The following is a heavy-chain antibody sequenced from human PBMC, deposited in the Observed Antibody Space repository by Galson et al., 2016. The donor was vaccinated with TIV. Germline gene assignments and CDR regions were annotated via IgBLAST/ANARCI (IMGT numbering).Heavy chain of an antibody. CDR1: GYNFPTSW. Sequence: QSGAEVKKPGESLRISCKGSGYNFPTSWIGWVRQRPGKGLEWMGIIYADDSETRYSPSFQGQVTMSVDKSISTAYLQWSSLKASDTAMYYCAREEAGAPLGEPFHIWGQGTMVTVSS. CDR2: IYADDSET. V-gene: IGHV5-51*03. J-gene: IGHJ3*02. D-gene: IGHD6-13*01. CDR3: AREEAGAPLGEPFHI.